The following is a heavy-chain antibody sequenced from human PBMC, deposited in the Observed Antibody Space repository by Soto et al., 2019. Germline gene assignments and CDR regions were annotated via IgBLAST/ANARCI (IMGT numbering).Heavy chain of an antibody. V-gene: IGHV4-34*01. D-gene: IGHD6-13*01. CDR1: GVSFSGFS. CDR3: ARGRKVYTSTSYVD. J-gene: IGHJ4*02. Sequence: QVQLQQWGAGLLKPSETLSLTCAVYGVSFSGFSWSWIRQPPGKGLEWIGEINHSGSTNYNPSFKSRVTISEDTSKNQFSLKLSSLTAADTAVYYCARGRKVYTSTSYVDWGQGTLVTVSS. CDR2: INHSGST.